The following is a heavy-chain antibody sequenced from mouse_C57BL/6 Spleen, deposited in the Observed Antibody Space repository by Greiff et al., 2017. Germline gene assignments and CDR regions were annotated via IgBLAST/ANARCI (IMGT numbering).Heavy chain of an antibody. CDR1: GYSITSGYY. D-gene: IGHD2-4*01. Sequence: EVHLVESGPGLVKPSQSLSLTCSVTGYSITSGYYWNWIRQFPGNKLEWMGYISYDGSNNYNPSLKNRISITRDTSKNQFFLKLNSVTTEDTATYYCAREDDYDWFAYWCQGTLVTVSA. J-gene: IGHJ3*01. V-gene: IGHV3-6*01. CDR3: AREDDYDWFAY. CDR2: ISYDGSN.